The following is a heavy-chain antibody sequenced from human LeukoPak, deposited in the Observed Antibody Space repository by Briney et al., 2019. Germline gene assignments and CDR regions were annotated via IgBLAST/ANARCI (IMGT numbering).Heavy chain of an antibody. D-gene: IGHD6-13*01. J-gene: IGHJ6*02. CDR3: ARDRVAAAGTLYYYYGMDV. CDR2: ISSSSSYI. V-gene: IGHV3-21*01. Sequence: GGSLRLSCAASGFTFSSYSMNWVRQAPGKGLEWVSSISSSSSYIYYADSVKGRFTISRDNAKNSLYLQMNGLRAEDTAVYYCARDRVAAAGTLYYYYGMDVWGQGTTVTVSS. CDR1: GFTFSSYS.